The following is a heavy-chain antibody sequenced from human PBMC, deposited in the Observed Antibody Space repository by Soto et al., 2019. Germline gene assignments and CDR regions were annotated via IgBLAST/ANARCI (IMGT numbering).Heavy chain of an antibody. D-gene: IGHD3-22*01. CDR1: GFTFATAW. Sequence: EVQLVESGGGLVEPGGSLRLSCAASGFTFATAWRNWVRQAPGKGLEWVGRIKSKIDGGTTHFAAPVKGRVAISRDDSRYMVYFQLNSLEIEDSAVYYCTTDSHFTMKLVRFGYWGLGTLVPVSS. CDR2: IKSKIDGGTT. J-gene: IGHJ4*01. V-gene: IGHV3-15*07. CDR3: TTDSHFTMKLVRFGY.